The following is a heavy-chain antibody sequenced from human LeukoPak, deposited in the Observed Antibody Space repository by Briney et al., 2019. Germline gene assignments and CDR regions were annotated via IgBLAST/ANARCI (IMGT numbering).Heavy chain of an antibody. D-gene: IGHD3-22*01. CDR2: IYYSGST. J-gene: IGHJ4*02. CDR1: GGSISSHY. V-gene: IGHV4-59*11. CDR3: ARVLGYYYDSSGYYDY. Sequence: SETLSLTCTVSGGSISSHYWSWIRQPPGKGLEWIGYIYYSGSTNYNPSLKSRVTISVDTSKNQCSLKLSSVTAADTAVYYCARVLGYYYDSSGYYDYWGQGTLVTVSS.